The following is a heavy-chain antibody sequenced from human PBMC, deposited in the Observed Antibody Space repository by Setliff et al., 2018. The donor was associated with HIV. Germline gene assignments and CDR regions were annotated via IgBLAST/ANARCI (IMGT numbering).Heavy chain of an antibody. V-gene: IGHV2-5*02. CDR2: IYWDNDE. CDR3: AHEPPQTGARWFDP. CDR1: GFSLSTSGVG. J-gene: IGHJ5*02. Sequence: GSGPYAGEPTQTLTLTCTFSGFSLSTSGVGVGWIRQPPGKALEWLALIYWDNDERYNPSLEDRLSITKDTSKNQVVLTMTNMDPVDTGTYYCAHEPPQTGARWFDPWGQGTLVTVSS.